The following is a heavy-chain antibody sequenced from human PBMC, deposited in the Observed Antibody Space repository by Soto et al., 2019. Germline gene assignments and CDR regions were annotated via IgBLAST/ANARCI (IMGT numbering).Heavy chain of an antibody. D-gene: IGHD1-1*01. J-gene: IGHJ4*02. CDR3: AHWNQLDY. Sequence: RGSLRDSCVASGFRFGRYALTGVRQAPGKVLEWVSTISGSDGKTFYADAVKGRFSISRDISQGTLYLQMNSLRADDTAIYYCAHWNQLDYWGQRS. V-gene: IGHV3-23*01. CDR1: GFRFGRYA. CDR2: ISGSDGKT.